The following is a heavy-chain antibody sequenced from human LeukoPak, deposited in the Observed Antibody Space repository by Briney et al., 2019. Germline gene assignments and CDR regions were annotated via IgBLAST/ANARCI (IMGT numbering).Heavy chain of an antibody. Sequence: ASVKVSCKASGYTFTSYDINWVRQVTGQGLEWMGWMNPNSGNTGYAQKFQGRVTITRNTSISTAYMELSSLRSEDTAVYYCARGLYVGRPHRYYMDVWGKGTTVTVSS. CDR1: GYTFTSYD. CDR3: ARGLYVGRPHRYYMDV. J-gene: IGHJ6*03. CDR2: MNPNSGNT. D-gene: IGHD5/OR15-5a*01. V-gene: IGHV1-8*03.